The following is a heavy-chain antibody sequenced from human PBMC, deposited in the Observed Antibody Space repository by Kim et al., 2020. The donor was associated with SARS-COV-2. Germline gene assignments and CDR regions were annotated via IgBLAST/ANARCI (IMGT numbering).Heavy chain of an antibody. CDR3: ARVHDDFWSGYYSEHFDY. D-gene: IGHD3-3*01. Sequence: TCRSTSSRGNAKNTLYLQMNSLRAEDTAVYYCARVHDDFWSGYYSEHFDYWGQGTLVTVSS. V-gene: IGHV3-74*01. J-gene: IGHJ4*02.